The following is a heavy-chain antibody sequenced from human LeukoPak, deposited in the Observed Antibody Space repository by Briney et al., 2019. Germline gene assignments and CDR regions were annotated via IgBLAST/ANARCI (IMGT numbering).Heavy chain of an antibody. CDR3: ARGSQYQLLSYYFDY. J-gene: IGHJ4*02. Sequence: GGSLRLSCAASGFTFDDYAMHWVRQAPGKGLEWVSGISWNSGSIGYADSVKGRFTISRDNAKNSLYLQMNSLRAEDTALYYCARGSQYQLLSYYFDYWGQGTLVTVSS. CDR2: ISWNSGSI. V-gene: IGHV3-9*01. D-gene: IGHD2-2*01. CDR1: GFTFDDYA.